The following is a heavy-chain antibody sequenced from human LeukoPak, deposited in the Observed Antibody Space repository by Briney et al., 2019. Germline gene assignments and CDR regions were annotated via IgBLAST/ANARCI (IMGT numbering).Heavy chain of an antibody. CDR1: GFTFSSYS. J-gene: IGHJ4*02. Sequence: GGSLRLSCAASGFTFSSYSMNWVRQAPGKGLEWVSAISSSSGYIYYADSVKGRFTISRDNAKNSLCLQMNSLRAEDTAVYYCAREGAPNSSGDYWGQGTLVTVSS. CDR2: ISSSSGYI. D-gene: IGHD4-23*01. V-gene: IGHV3-21*01. CDR3: AREGAPNSSGDY.